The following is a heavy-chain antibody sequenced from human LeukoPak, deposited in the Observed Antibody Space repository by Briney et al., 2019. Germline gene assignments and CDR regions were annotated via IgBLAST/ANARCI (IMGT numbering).Heavy chain of an antibody. D-gene: IGHD6-13*01. CDR2: ISGSGGST. J-gene: IGHJ4*02. CDR1: GFTFSSYA. V-gene: IGHV3-23*01. CDR3: AKGGRGSSSWFDY. Sequence: GASLRLSCAASGFTFSSYAMSWVRQAPGKGLEWVSSISGSGGSTYYADSVKGRFTISRDNSKNTLYLQMNSLRAEDTAVYYCAKGGRGSSSWFDYWGQGTLVTVSS.